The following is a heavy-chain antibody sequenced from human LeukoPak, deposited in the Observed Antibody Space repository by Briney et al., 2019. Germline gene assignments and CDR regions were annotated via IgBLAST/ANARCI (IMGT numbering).Heavy chain of an antibody. D-gene: IGHD3-3*01. Sequence: SETLSLTCTVSGGSISSGSYYWSWIRQPAGKGLEWIERIYTSGSTNYNPSLKSRVTMSVDTSKNQFSLKLSSVTAADTAVYYCARDHQFWSGYYYYYYMDVWGKGTTVTVSS. CDR2: IYTSGST. CDR1: GGSISSGSYY. J-gene: IGHJ6*03. CDR3: ARDHQFWSGYYYYYYMDV. V-gene: IGHV4-61*02.